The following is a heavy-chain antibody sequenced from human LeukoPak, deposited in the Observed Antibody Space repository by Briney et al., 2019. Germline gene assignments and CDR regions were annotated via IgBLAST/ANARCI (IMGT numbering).Heavy chain of an antibody. D-gene: IGHD5-24*01. Sequence: GRSLRLYCAAYGFTFSSYGMHWVRQAPGKGLEGVVVIWYDGCSNYYADSVKGRFTIARDNSKNTLYLQMSSLRAEDTAVYYCARDRVEMATIWNYYFDYWGQGTRVTVSS. J-gene: IGHJ4*02. CDR3: ARDRVEMATIWNYYFDY. V-gene: IGHV3-33*01. CDR1: GFTFSSYG. CDR2: IWYDGCSN.